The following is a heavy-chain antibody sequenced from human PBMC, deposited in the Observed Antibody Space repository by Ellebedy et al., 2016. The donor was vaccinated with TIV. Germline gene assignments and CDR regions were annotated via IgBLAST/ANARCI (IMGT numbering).Heavy chain of an antibody. CDR2: IYYSGST. CDR3: ARGGYDYSSDY. D-gene: IGHD5-12*01. CDR1: GGSISSGGYY. J-gene: IGHJ4*02. V-gene: IGHV4-31*03. Sequence: MPSETLSLTCTVSGGSISSGGYYWSWIRQHPGKGLEWIGYIYYSGSTYYNPSLKSRVTISVDTSKNQFSLKLSSVTAADTAVYYCARGGYDYSSDYWGQGTLVTVSS.